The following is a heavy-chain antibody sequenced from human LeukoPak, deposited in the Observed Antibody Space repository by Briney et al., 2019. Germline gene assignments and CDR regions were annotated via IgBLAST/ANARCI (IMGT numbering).Heavy chain of an antibody. CDR3: ARDGLWFGELLQLDY. CDR2: ISSSSSYI. CDR1: GFTFSSYS. Sequence: GGSLRLSCAASGFTFSSYSMNWVRQAPGKGLEWVSSISSSSSYIYYADSVKGRFTISRDNAKNSLYLQMNSLRAEDTAVYYCARDGLWFGELLQLDYWGQGTLVTVSS. V-gene: IGHV3-21*01. J-gene: IGHJ4*02. D-gene: IGHD3-10*01.